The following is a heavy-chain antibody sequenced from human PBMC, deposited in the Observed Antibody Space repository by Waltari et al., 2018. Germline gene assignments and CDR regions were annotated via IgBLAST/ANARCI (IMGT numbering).Heavy chain of an antibody. D-gene: IGHD1-26*01. CDR3: ATLPRSAEYFQH. J-gene: IGHJ1*01. V-gene: IGHV1-69-2*01. CDR1: GSTFPDDY. CDR2: VDPEDGET. Sequence: EVQLVPSGAEVKKPGATVKISCKVPGSTFPDDYMHWVQQAPGKGLEWMGLVDPEDGETIYAEKFQGRVTITADTSTDTAYMELSSLRSEDTAVYYCATLPRSAEYFQHWGQGTLVTVSS.